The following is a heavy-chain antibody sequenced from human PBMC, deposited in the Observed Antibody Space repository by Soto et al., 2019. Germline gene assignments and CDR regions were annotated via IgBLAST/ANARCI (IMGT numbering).Heavy chain of an antibody. CDR3: ARDPKGGAAEVYYYYYYGMDV. J-gene: IGHJ6*02. CDR2: ISSSSSYI. CDR1: GFTFSSYS. V-gene: IGHV3-21*01. D-gene: IGHD6-13*01. Sequence: SGGSLRLSCAASGFTFSSYSMNWVRQAPGKGLEWVSSISSSSSYIYYADSVKGRFTISRDNAKNSLYLQMNSLRAEDTAVYYCARDPKGGAAEVYYYYYYGMDVWGQGTTVTVSS.